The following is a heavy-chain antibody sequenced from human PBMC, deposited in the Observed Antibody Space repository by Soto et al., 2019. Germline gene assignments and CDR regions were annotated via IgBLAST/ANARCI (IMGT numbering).Heavy chain of an antibody. D-gene: IGHD6-6*01. J-gene: IGHJ3*02. CDR1: GFNFSYYC. CDR2: ISYDGSNK. V-gene: IGHV3-30*03. CDR3: AIIAARLDAFDI. Sequence: SPKIPCATFGFNFSYYCQEGVPQAPGKGLEWVAVISYDGSNKYYADSVKGRFTISRDNSKNTLYLQMNSLRAEDTAVYYCAIIAARLDAFDIWGQGTMVTVSS.